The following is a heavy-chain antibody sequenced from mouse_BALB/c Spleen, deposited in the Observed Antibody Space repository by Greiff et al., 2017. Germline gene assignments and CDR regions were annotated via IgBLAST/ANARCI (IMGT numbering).Heavy chain of an antibody. J-gene: IGHJ2*01. D-gene: IGHD4-1*01. CDR3: AREDWVFDY. CDR2: INPGSGGT. V-gene: IGHV1-54*01. CDR1: GYAFTNYL. Sequence: VQLQQSGAELVRPGTSVKVSCKASGYAFTNYLIEWVKQRPGQGLEWIGVINPGSGGTNYNEKFKGKATLTADKSSSTAYMQLSSLTSNDSAVYFCAREDWVFDYWGQGTTLTVSS.